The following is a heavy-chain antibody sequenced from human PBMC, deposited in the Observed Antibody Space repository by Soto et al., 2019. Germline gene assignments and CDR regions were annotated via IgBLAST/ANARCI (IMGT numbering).Heavy chain of an antibody. CDR1: GFTFSSYG. Sequence: QVQLVESGGGVVQPGRSLRLSCAASGFTFSSYGMQWVRQAPGKGLEWVAVIIYDGSTTYYADSLKGRFTNARDNSKSPLKLQMTSLRADDTAVYYCAKDRMGAGVRGYFDYWGQGTLVTVSS. J-gene: IGHJ4*02. D-gene: IGHD3-10*01. CDR2: IIYDGSTT. V-gene: IGHV3-30*18. CDR3: AKDRMGAGVRGYFDY.